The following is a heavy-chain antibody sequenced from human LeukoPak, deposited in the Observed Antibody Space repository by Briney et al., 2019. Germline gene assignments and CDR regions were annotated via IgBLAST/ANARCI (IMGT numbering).Heavy chain of an antibody. J-gene: IGHJ4*02. CDR3: ARGGVLYSGLYFDY. D-gene: IGHD5-12*01. V-gene: IGHV3-30*02. CDR2: IRYDGSNK. CDR1: GFTFSSYG. Sequence: GGSLRLSCAASGFTFSSYGMHWVRQAPGKGLEWVAFIRYDGSNKYYADSVKGRFTISRDNAKNTLFLQMNSLRAEDTALYYCARGGVLYSGLYFDYWGQGTLVTVSS.